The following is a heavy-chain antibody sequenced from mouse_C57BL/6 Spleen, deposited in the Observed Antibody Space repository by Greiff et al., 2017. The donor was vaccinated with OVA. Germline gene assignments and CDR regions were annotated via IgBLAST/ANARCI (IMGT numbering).Heavy chain of an antibody. CDR2: INPYNGDT. CDR1: GYSFTGYF. CDR3: ARGDSNYVGFAY. D-gene: IGHD2-5*01. Sequence: VQLQQSGPELVKPGDSVKISCKASGYSFTGYFMNWVMQSHGKSLEWIGRINPYNGDTFYNQKFKGKATLTVDKSSSTAHMELRSLTSEDSAVYYCARGDSNYVGFAYWGQGTLVTVSA. V-gene: IGHV1-20*01. J-gene: IGHJ3*01.